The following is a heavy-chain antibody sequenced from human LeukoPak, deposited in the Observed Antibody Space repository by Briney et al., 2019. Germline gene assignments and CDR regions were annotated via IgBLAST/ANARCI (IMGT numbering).Heavy chain of an antibody. J-gene: IGHJ4*02. CDR1: VFTFDDYA. D-gene: IGHD2-2*01. V-gene: IGHV3-9*01. Sequence: PGGSLRLSCAASVFTFDDYAMHWVRQAPGKGLEWGSGISWNRGSIGYADSVKGRFTISRDNAKMSLYLQMNSLRAEDTALYYCAKGYCSSISCHADYWGQGTLVTASS. CDR2: ISWNRGSI. CDR3: AKGYCSSISCHADY.